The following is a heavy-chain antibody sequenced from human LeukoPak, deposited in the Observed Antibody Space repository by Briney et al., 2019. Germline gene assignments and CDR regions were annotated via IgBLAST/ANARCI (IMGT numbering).Heavy chain of an antibody. CDR3: ARGGYGSGSYGRDNWFDP. CDR2: IYHSGST. D-gene: IGHD3-10*01. CDR1: GGSISSGGYS. J-gene: IGHJ5*02. V-gene: IGHV4-30-2*01. Sequence: SETLSLTCAVSGGSISSGGYSWSWIRQPPGKGLEGFGYIYHSGSTYYNPSLKSRVTISVDRSKNQFSLKLSSVTAADTAVYYCARGGYGSGSYGRDNWFDPWGQGTLVTVSS.